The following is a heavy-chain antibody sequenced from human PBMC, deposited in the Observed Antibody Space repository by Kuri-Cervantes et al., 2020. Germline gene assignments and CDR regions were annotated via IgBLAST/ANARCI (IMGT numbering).Heavy chain of an antibody. J-gene: IGHJ4*02. CDR1: GFTFSNAW. D-gene: IGHD6-6*01. V-gene: IGHV3-15*01. CDR3: TTDGTDSSSSVDY. Sequence: GESLKISCAASGFTFSNAWMSWVRQAPGKGLEWVGRIKSKTDGGTTDYAAPVKGRFTISRDDSKNTLYLQMNSLKTEDTAVYYCTTDGTDSSSSVDYWGQGTLVTVSS. CDR2: IKSKTDGGTT.